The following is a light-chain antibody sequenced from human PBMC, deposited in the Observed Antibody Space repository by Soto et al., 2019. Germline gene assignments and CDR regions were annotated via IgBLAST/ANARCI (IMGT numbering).Light chain of an antibody. Sequence: QSALTQHASVSGSPGQSITISCSGTSSDVGDYNFVSWYQQHPGKAPKLMIYEVSHRPSGVSNRFSGSKSDNTASLTISGLQAEDEADYYCTSYTSSDTWVFGGGTKLTVL. CDR1: SSDVGDYNF. CDR3: TSYTSSDTWV. CDR2: EVS. J-gene: IGLJ3*02. V-gene: IGLV2-14*01.